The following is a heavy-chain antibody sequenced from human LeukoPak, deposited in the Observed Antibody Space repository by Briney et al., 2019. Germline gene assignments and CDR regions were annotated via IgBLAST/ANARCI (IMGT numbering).Heavy chain of an antibody. CDR2: ISSSSSYI. J-gene: IGHJ5*02. CDR1: GFTFSSYS. D-gene: IGHD3-10*01. Sequence: GGPLRLSCAASGFTFSSYSTNWVRQAPGKGLEWVSSISSSSSYIYYADSVKGRFTISRDNAKNSLYLQMNSLRAEDTAVYYCAGGAVRGVISVWFDPWGQGTLVTVSS. V-gene: IGHV3-21*01. CDR3: AGGAVRGVISVWFDP.